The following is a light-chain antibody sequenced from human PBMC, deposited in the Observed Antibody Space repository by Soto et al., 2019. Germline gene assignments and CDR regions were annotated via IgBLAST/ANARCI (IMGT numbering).Light chain of an antibody. CDR2: GAP. J-gene: IGKJ4*01. V-gene: IGKV3-15*01. CDR3: QQLCNWPPLT. Sequence: ITVKKSPATLSASTGGRTTLSCRASQSIGATLAWYQQKPGQAPRVVVYGAPTRATGIPARFSGSGSGTHFTLTINSLEPEDFAVYYCQQLCNWPPLTFGEGTEVDI. CDR1: QSIGAT.